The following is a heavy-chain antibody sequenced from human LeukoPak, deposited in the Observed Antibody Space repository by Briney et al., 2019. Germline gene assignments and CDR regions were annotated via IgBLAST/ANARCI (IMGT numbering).Heavy chain of an antibody. D-gene: IGHD6-19*01. CDR1: GGSISSYY. J-gene: IGHJ5*02. CDR3: ARGGSSGWFDQ. V-gene: IGHV4-59*01. CDR2: IYYSGST. Sequence: SETLSLTCTVSGGSISSYYWSWIRQPPGKGLEWIGYIYYSGSTNYNPSLKSRVTISIDTSKNHFSLKLSSVTAADTAVYYCARGGSSGWFDQWAEGTLVRVSS.